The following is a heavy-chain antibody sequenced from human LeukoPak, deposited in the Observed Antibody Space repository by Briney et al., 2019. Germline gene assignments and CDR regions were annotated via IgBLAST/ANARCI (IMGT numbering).Heavy chain of an antibody. CDR3: AREDAWNYGLPFDY. CDR1: GGSFSGYY. CDR2: INHSGST. D-gene: IGHD1-7*01. V-gene: IGHV4-34*01. J-gene: IGHJ4*03. Sequence: TSSETLSLTCAVYGGSFSGYYWSWIRQPPGKGLEWIGEINHSGSTNYNPSLKSRVTISVDTSKNQFSLKLSSVTAADTAVYYCAREDAWNYGLPFDYWGQGTTVTVSS.